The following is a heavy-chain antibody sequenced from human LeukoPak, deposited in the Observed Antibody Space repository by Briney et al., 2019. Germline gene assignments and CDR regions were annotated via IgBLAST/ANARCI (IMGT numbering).Heavy chain of an antibody. CDR2: TYYRSKWYN. V-gene: IGHV6-1*01. D-gene: IGHD2-2*02. J-gene: IGHJ4*02. Sequence: SQTLSLTCAISGDSVSSNSAAWNWIRQSPSRGLEWLGRTYYRSKWYNDYAVSVKSRITINPDTSKNQFSLQLNSVTPEDTAVYYCARGGGGYCSSTSCYTAPGFDYWGQGTLVTVSS. CDR1: GDSVSSNSAA. CDR3: ARGGGGYCSSTSCYTAPGFDY.